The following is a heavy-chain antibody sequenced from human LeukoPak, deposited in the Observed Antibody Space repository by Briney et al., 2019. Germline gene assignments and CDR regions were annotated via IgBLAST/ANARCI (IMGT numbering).Heavy chain of an antibody. Sequence: ASVKVSCKPSGYTFTGYYMHWVRQAPGQGLEWMGWIKPDSGGTNSAQKFQGRVTMTRDTSISTAYMELGSLRSDDTAVYFCARGILVGGGESDVFDIWGQGTMVTVSS. J-gene: IGHJ3*02. CDR2: IKPDSGGT. D-gene: IGHD1-26*01. CDR3: ARGILVGGGESDVFDI. V-gene: IGHV1-2*02. CDR1: GYTFTGYY.